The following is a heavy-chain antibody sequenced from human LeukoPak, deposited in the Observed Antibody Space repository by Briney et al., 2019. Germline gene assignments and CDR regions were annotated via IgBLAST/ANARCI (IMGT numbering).Heavy chain of an antibody. CDR3: AKNGDRGAYCSGGSCYPYSYHNMDV. Sequence: GGSLRLSCAASGFTFSSFGMSWVRQAPGKGLEWVSAISATGGTAYYADSVKGRFTISRDNSKNTLYLQMNSLRAEDTAIYYCAKNGDRGAYCSGGSCYPYSYHNMDVWGKGTTVTISS. CDR2: ISATGGTA. V-gene: IGHV3-23*01. CDR1: GFTFSSFG. J-gene: IGHJ6*03. D-gene: IGHD2-15*01.